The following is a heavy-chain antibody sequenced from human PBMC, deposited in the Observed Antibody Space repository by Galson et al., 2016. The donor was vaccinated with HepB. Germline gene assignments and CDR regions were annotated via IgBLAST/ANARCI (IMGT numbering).Heavy chain of an antibody. CDR2: IIPLFGTV. V-gene: IGHV1-69*13. CDR1: GTTFSTCA. CDR3: ARSLLWFGEFNGYNYFGLDV. Sequence: SVKVSCKASGTTFSTCAISWVRQAPGQGLEWMGGIIPLFGTVNYAQKFQGRVSITADESTNTAYMDLSSLRSGDTAVYYCARSLLWFGEFNGYNYFGLDVWGQGTTVTVSS. D-gene: IGHD3-10*01. J-gene: IGHJ6*02.